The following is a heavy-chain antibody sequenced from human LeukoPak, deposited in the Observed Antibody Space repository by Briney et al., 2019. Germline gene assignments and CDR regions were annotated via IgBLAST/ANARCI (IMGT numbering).Heavy chain of an antibody. V-gene: IGHV3-11*01. J-gene: IGHJ4*02. D-gene: IGHD3-22*01. CDR2: ISSSGSTI. Sequence: GGSLRLSCAASGFTFSDYYMSWIRQAPGKGLEWVSYISSSGSTIYYADSVKGRFTISRNNAKNSLYLQMNSLRAEDTAVYYCARDTLTHYYDSSGCGYWGQGTLVTVSS. CDR3: ARDTLTHYYDSSGCGY. CDR1: GFTFSDYY.